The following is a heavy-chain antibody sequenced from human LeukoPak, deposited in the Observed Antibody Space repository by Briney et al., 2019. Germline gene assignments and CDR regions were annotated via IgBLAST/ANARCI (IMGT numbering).Heavy chain of an antibody. Sequence: SETLSLTCTVSGGSISSYYWSWIRQPPGKGLEWIGYIYYSGSTNYNPSLKSRVTISVDTSKNQFSLKLSSVTAADTAVYHCARGYLDTAMVDYYYNMDVWGKGTTVTISS. D-gene: IGHD5-18*01. CDR1: GGSISSYY. J-gene: IGHJ6*03. CDR2: IYYSGST. CDR3: ARGYLDTAMVDYYYNMDV. V-gene: IGHV4-59*01.